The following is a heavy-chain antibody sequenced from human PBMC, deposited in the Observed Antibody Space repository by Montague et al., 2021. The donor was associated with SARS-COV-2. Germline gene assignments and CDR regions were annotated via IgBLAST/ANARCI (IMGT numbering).Heavy chain of an antibody. Sequence: SETLSLTCTVSGGSITVSRYDWGWIRQPPGKGLEWIGSVHYTGTTSYNASLKSRPTISVETSENQFSLKMTSVTASHTAVYYCARHRANAGSFDIWGQGTMVTVSS. J-gene: IGHJ3*02. CDR1: GGSITVSRYD. CDR3: ARHRANAGSFDI. V-gene: IGHV4-39*01. D-gene: IGHD1-1*01. CDR2: VHYTGTT.